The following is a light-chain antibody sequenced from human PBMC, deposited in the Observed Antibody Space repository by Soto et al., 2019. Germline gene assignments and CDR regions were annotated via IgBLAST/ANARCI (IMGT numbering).Light chain of an antibody. J-gene: IGKJ5*01. CDR2: GAS. CDR1: QSVRSR. Sequence: EIVMTQSPATLSVSLGEGVTLSCRASQSVRSRLAWYQQRPGQAPRLLILGASTRATGIPDRFSGTGSGTEYTLTIRSLQSEDFVVYHCQQYDTWPRTTFGQGTRLDIK. V-gene: IGKV3-15*01. CDR3: QQYDTWPRTT.